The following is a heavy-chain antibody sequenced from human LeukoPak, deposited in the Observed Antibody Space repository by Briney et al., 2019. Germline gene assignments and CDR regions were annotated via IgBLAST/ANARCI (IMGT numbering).Heavy chain of an antibody. Sequence: SETLSLTCTVSGGSISSYYWSWIRQPPGKGLEWIGYIYYSGSTNYNPSLKSRVTISVDTSKNQFSLKLSSVTAADTAVYYCARAGQWLVGGYFDYWGQGTLVTVSS. CDR1: GGSISSYY. CDR2: IYYSGST. D-gene: IGHD6-19*01. V-gene: IGHV4-59*01. CDR3: ARAGQWLVGGYFDY. J-gene: IGHJ4*02.